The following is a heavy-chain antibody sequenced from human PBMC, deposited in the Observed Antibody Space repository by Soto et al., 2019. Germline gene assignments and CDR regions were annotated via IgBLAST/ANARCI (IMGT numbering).Heavy chain of an antibody. CDR3: TRTYYFDGPEESCSRDTYLVMDG. D-gene: IGHD3-22*01. CDR1: ELSFSSYA. CDR2: ISHDGVNK. Sequence: PGWSPRLSCAASELSFSSYAVQWVRQAPGKGLEWVAVISHDGVNKYYADSVKGRFTISRDNSKNTLYLQMNSLRPEETAVYYCTRTYYFDGPEESCSRDTYLVMDGWGRATKITVAS. J-gene: IGHJ6*02. V-gene: IGHV3-30-3*01.